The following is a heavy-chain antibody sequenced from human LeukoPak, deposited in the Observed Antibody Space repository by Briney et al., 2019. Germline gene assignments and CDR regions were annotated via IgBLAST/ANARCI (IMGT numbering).Heavy chain of an antibody. CDR2: IHYSGST. V-gene: IGHV4-59*01. CDR1: GGSISDYY. D-gene: IGHD1-14*01. J-gene: IGHJ3*02. CDR3: AARPLAVSSAFDI. Sequence: PSETLSLTCTVSGGSISDYYWTWIRQPPGKGLEWIGYIHYSGSTTHNPSLKSRVTISVDTSKNQISLNLSSVTTADTAVYYCAARPLAVSSAFDIWGQGTMVTVSS.